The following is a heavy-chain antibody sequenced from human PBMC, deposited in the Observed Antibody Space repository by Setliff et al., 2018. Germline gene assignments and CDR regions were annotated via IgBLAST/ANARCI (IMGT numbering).Heavy chain of an antibody. J-gene: IGHJ6*03. CDR1: GGPISTLY. V-gene: IGHV4-59*11. CDR2: IHYSGST. D-gene: IGHD3-10*01. Sequence: PSETLSLTCTVSGGPISTLYWSWIRQSPEKGLEWIAYIHYSGSTNQNPSLKSRVTVSVDTSKNQFSLKMSSMTAADTAVYYCAKVPITKVYFYMDVWGKGTTVTVSS. CDR3: AKVPITKVYFYMDV.